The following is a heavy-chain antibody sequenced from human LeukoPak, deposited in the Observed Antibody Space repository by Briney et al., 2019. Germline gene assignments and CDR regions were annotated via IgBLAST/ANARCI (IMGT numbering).Heavy chain of an antibody. J-gene: IGHJ4*02. Sequence: SETLSLTCTVSGGSISSSSYYWGWIRQPPGKGLEWIGYIYYSGSTNYNPSLKSRVTISVDTSKNQFSLKLSSVTAADTAVYYCARGRDGYKYFDYWGQGTLVTVSS. CDR2: IYYSGST. CDR1: GGSISSSSYY. D-gene: IGHD5-24*01. CDR3: ARGRDGYKYFDY. V-gene: IGHV4-61*05.